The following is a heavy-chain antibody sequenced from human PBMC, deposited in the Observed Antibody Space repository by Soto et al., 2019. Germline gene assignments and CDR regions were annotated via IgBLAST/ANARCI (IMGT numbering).Heavy chain of an antibody. V-gene: IGHV1-18*01. CDR1: GYSFPSHG. D-gene: IGHD1-26*01. CDR2: VSPYNGNT. Sequence: QAQLVQSGAEVQNPGASVKVSCKASGYSFPSHGINWVRQAPGQGLEWMGWVSPYNGNTNYAQNLQGRGTMTTDTSTSTAYMELRSLRSDDTAVYYCASGSAVVGASYVFAMWGQGTMVTVSS. J-gene: IGHJ3*02. CDR3: ASGSAVVGASYVFAM.